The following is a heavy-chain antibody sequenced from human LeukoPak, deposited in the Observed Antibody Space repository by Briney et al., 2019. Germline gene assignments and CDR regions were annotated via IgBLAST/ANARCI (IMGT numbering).Heavy chain of an antibody. J-gene: IGHJ5*02. CDR2: INHSGST. CDR3: ARGRGYITMVRRTFNWFDP. D-gene: IGHD3-10*01. CDR1: GGSFSDYY. Sequence: PSETLSLTCAVYGGSFSDYYWSWIRQPPGKGLEWIGEINHSGSTNYNPSLKSRVTISVDTSKNQFSLKLSSVTAADTAVYYCARGRGYITMVRRTFNWFDPWGQGTLVTVSS. V-gene: IGHV4-34*01.